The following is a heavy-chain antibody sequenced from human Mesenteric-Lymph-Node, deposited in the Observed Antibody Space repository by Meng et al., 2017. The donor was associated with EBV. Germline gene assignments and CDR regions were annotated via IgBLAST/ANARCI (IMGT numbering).Heavy chain of an antibody. CDR1: GGSISSGAYY. V-gene: IGHV4-30-4*01. J-gene: IGHJ4*02. D-gene: IGHD5-18*01. Sequence: QVAPTGSGPRLVKPSQTLSLTCAVSGGSISSGAYYWTWIRQPPGKGLESIGYIYYSGSTYYNPSLQSRVTMSVDTSKNQFSLKLSSVTAADTAVYYCARGYSYDSFGLDYWGQGALVTVSS. CDR2: IYYSGST. CDR3: ARGYSYDSFGLDY.